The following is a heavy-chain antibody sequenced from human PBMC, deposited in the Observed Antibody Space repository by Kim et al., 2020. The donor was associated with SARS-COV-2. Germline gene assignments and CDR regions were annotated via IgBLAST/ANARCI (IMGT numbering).Heavy chain of an antibody. Sequence: SETLSLTCTVSGGSISSGGYYWSWIRQHPGKGLEWIGYIYYSGSTYYNPSLKSRVTISVDTSKNQFSLKLSSVTAADTAVYYCARVRSGCSSTSCYTPYYFDYWGQGTLVTVSS. CDR1: GGSISSGGYY. CDR3: ARVRSGCSSTSCYTPYYFDY. J-gene: IGHJ4*02. V-gene: IGHV4-31*03. D-gene: IGHD2-2*02. CDR2: IYYSGST.